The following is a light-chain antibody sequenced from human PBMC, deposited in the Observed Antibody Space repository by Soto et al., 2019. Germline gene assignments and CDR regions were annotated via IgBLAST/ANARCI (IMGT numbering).Light chain of an antibody. CDR1: QSVTVN. J-gene: IGKJ1*01. CDR2: GAS. Sequence: EIEMTQSPGILSVSPGERATLSCRATQSVTVNLPWYQQRPGQAPRLLISGASTRATGIPSRFSGSGSGTECTLTISRLQSEDFAVYYCQQYHNWPRAFGQGTKVQIK. CDR3: QQYHNWPRA. V-gene: IGKV3-15*01.